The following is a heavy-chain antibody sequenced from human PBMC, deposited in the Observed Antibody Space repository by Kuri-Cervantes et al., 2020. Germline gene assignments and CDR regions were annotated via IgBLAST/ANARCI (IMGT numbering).Heavy chain of an antibody. CDR3: TKRPCGSYRPFEY. CDR2: ISNSGGTT. D-gene: IGHD3-3*01. J-gene: IGHJ4*02. Sequence: LTCAASGFTFSSYAMRWVRQAPGKGLEWVSTISNSGGTTFYTDSLQGRFTITRDTSKNTLSLQMNTLRFDDTAVYYCTKRPCGSYRPFEYWGQGTLVTVSS. CDR1: GFTFSSYA. V-gene: IGHV3-23*01.